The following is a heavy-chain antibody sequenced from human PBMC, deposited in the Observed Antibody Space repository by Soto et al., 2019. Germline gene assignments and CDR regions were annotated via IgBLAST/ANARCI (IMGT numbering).Heavy chain of an antibody. V-gene: IGHV3-7*03. CDR1: GFTFSSYA. Sequence: EVQLLESGGGLVQPGGSLRLSCAASGFTFSSYAMSWVRQAPGKGLEWVANIKQDGSEKYYVDSVKGRFTISRDNAKNSLYLQMNSLRAEDTAVYYCARGQGPMLDPIQLWRDEGNYFDYWGQGTLVTVSS. CDR2: IKQDGSEK. J-gene: IGHJ4*02. CDR3: ARGQGPMLDPIQLWRDEGNYFDY. D-gene: IGHD5-18*01.